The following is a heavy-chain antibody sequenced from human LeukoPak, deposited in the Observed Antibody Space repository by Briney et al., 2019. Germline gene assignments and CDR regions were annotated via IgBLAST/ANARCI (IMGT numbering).Heavy chain of an antibody. D-gene: IGHD3-22*01. Sequence: GGSLRLSCAASGFTFSNYWMSWVRQAPGKGLEWVSAISGSGGSTYYADSVKGRFTISRDNSKNTLYLQMNSLRAEDTAVYYAATYYYDSSGDVWGQGTTVTVSS. CDR1: GFTFSNYW. V-gene: IGHV3-23*01. CDR3: ATYYYDSSGDV. CDR2: ISGSGGST. J-gene: IGHJ6*02.